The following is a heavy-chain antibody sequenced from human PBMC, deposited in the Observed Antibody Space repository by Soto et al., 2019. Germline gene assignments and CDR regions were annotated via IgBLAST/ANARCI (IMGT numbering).Heavy chain of an antibody. CDR1: GGSISSYY. V-gene: IGHV4-59*01. Sequence: QVQLQESGPGLVKPSETLSLTCTVSGGSISSYYWSWIRQPPGKGLEWIGYIYYSGSTNYNPSLKSRVTISVDTSKNQFPLKLSSVTAADTAVYYCARGYSSGWRQSWYFDLWGRGTLVTVSS. D-gene: IGHD6-19*01. CDR2: IYYSGST. J-gene: IGHJ2*01. CDR3: ARGYSSGWRQSWYFDL.